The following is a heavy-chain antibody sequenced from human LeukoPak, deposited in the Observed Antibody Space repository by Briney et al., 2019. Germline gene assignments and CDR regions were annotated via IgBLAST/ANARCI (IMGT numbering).Heavy chain of an antibody. Sequence: SETLSLTCAVYGGSFSGYYWSWIRQPPGKGLEWIGEINHSGSTNYNPSLKSRVTISVDTSKNQFSLKLSSVTAADTAVYYCASTEWELRVYWGQGTLVTVSS. CDR1: GGSFSGYY. J-gene: IGHJ4*02. CDR3: ASTEWELRVY. V-gene: IGHV4-34*01. D-gene: IGHD1-26*01. CDR2: INHSGST.